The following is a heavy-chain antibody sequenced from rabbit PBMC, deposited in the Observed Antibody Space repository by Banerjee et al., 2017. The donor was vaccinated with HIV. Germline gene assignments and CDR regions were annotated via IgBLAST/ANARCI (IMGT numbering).Heavy chain of an antibody. D-gene: IGHD4-1*01. J-gene: IGHJ4*01. CDR2: IYAGSSGST. V-gene: IGHV1S40*01. CDR3: ARDGSGWGANFNL. CDR1: GFDLSSLYY. Sequence: QSLEESGGGLVKPGGTLTLTCKASGFDLSSLYYMCWVRQAPGKGLEWIACIYAGSSGSTYYASWAKGRFTISKTSSTTVTLQMTSLTAADTATYFCARDGSGWGANFNLWGQGTLVTVS.